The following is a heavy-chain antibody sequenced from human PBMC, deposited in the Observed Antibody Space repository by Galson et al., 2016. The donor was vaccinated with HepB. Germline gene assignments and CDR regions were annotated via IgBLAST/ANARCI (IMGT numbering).Heavy chain of an antibody. CDR2: INDDGSRT. V-gene: IGHV3-74*01. CDR3: ASASGSNVHFDS. D-gene: IGHD1-26*01. CDR1: GFTFSRSC. Sequence: SLRLSCAASGFTFSRSCMHWVRQAPGKGLVWVSRINDDGSRTTYADSVKGRFTISRDNAKNTLYLQMNSLRAEDMAVYYCASASGSNVHFDSWGQGTLVTVSS. J-gene: IGHJ4*02.